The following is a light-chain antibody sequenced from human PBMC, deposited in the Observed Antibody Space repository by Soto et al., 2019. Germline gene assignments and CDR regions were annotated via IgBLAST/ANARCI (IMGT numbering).Light chain of an antibody. CDR3: QQRGRWLT. J-gene: IGKJ4*01. CDR1: QSVGSY. CDR2: DAS. Sequence: EIVLTQSPATLSLSPGQRAALSCRASQSVGSYLAWYQQKPGQAPRLLIYDASHRATGIPARFSGSGSGTEFTLTISSVEPEDFAVYFCQQRGRWLTFGGGTKVEIK. V-gene: IGKV3-11*01.